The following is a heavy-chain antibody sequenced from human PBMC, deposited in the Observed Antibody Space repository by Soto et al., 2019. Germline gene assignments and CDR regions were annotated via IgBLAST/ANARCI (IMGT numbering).Heavy chain of an antibody. CDR2: ISSSGSTI. CDR1: GFTFSDYY. CDR3: ARVIGPRSVLWFGELPYGMDV. J-gene: IGHJ6*02. D-gene: IGHD3-10*01. V-gene: IGHV3-11*01. Sequence: PGGSLRLSCAASGFTFSDYYMSWIRQAPGKGLEWVSYISSSGSTIYYADSVKGRFTISRDNAKNSLYLQMNSLRAEDTAVYYCARVIGPRSVLWFGELPYGMDVWGQGTTVTVSS.